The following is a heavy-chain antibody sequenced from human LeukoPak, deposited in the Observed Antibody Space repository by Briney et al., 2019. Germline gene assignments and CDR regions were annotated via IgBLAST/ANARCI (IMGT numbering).Heavy chain of an antibody. D-gene: IGHD3-10*01. CDR3: ARELFGSGSCPDY. CDR2: MNPNSGNT. V-gene: IGHV1-8*01. Sequence: VASVKVSCKASGYTFTSYDINWVRQATGQGLEWMGWMNPNSGNTGYAQKFQGRVTMTRNTSMSTAYMELSSLRSEDTAVYYCARELFGSGSCPDYWGQGTLVTVSS. CDR1: GYTFTSYD. J-gene: IGHJ4*02.